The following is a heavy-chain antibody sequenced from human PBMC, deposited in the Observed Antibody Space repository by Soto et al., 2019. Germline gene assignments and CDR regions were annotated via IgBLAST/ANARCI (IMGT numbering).Heavy chain of an antibody. V-gene: IGHV2-5*02. D-gene: IGHD3-10*01. CDR3: AQTNYYGSWFFDS. J-gene: IGHJ4*02. CDR2: MCWDADK. CDR1: CFSLSNTGVG. Sequence: QITLKDSGHTLVKPTQTLTLTFAFSCFSLSNTGVGVDCIRRSPEGALEWLALMCWDADKRYSPSLKSRLTLTKDTSKNQVVLTLTNMDPVDTATYFCAQTNYYGSWFFDSWGQGTLVTVSS.